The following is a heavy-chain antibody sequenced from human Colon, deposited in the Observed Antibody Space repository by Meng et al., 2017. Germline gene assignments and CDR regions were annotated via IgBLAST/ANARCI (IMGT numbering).Heavy chain of an antibody. D-gene: IGHD3-10*01. J-gene: IGHJ6*02. CDR3: ARGFPKYYYGSGSYYRAYGMDV. Sequence: SETLSLTCAVYGGSFSGYYWSWIRQPPGKGLEWIGEINHSGSTNYNPSLKSRVTISVDTSKNQFSLKLSSVTAVDTAVYYCARGFPKYYYGSGSYYRAYGMDVWGQGTTVTVSS. CDR1: GGSFSGYY. V-gene: IGHV4-34*01. CDR2: INHSGST.